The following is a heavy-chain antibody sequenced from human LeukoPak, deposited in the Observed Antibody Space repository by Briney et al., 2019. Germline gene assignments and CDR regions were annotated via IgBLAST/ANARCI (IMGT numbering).Heavy chain of an antibody. V-gene: IGHV4-34*01. J-gene: IGHJ4*02. D-gene: IGHD5-18*01. CDR3: ARGQGSDTAMISRREYYFDY. CDR2: INHSGST. CDR1: GGSFSGYY. Sequence: SETLSLTCAVYGGSFSGYYWSWIRQPPGKGLEWIGEINHSGSTNYDPSLKSRVTISVDTSKNQFSLKLSSVTAADTAVYYCARGQGSDTAMISRREYYFDYWGQGTLVTVSS.